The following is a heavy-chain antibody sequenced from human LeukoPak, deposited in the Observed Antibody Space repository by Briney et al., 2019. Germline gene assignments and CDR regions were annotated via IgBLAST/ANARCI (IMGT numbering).Heavy chain of an antibody. J-gene: IGHJ4*02. V-gene: IGHV3-23*01. D-gene: IGHD6-19*01. CDR1: GFTFSSYA. CDR3: ACYSSGWYRSGYDY. CDR2: ISGSGGST. Sequence: GGSLRLSCAASGFTFSSYAMSWVRQAPGKGLEWVSAISGSGGSTYYADSVKGRFTISRVNSKNTLYLQMNSLRAEDTAVYYCACYSSGWYRSGYDYWGQGTLVTVSS.